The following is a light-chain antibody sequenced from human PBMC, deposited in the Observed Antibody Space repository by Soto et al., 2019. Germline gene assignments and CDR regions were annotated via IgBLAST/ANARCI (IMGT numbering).Light chain of an antibody. CDR1: QSVSSN. Sequence: EIVMTQSPASLSVSPGERATLSCRASQSVSSNLAWYQQKPGQAPRLLIHGASARATGIPDRFSGSGSGTEFTLTISSLQSEDFAVYYCQQYNNWMWTFGQGTKVEFK. CDR2: GAS. V-gene: IGKV3-15*01. J-gene: IGKJ1*01. CDR3: QQYNNWMWT.